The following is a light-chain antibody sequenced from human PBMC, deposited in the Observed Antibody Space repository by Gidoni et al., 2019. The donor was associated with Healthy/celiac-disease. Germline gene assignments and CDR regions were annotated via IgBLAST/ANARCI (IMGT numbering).Light chain of an antibody. CDR3: MQGTHWPPWT. Sequence: DVVMTQSPLSLPVTLGQPASISCRSSQSLVYSDGNTYLTWFQQRPGQSPRRLIYKVSNRDAGVLDRFSGSGSGTDFTLKISRVEAEDVGVYYCMQGTHWPPWTFGQGTKVEIK. CDR2: KVS. CDR1: QSLVYSDGNTY. V-gene: IGKV2-30*01. J-gene: IGKJ1*01.